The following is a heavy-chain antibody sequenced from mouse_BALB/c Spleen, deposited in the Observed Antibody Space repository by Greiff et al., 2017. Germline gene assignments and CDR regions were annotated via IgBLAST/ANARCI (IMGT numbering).Heavy chain of an antibody. Sequence: VHLVESGPGLVAPSQSLSITCTVSGFSLTSYGVHWVRQPPGKGLEWLGVIWAGGSTNYNSALMSRLSISKDNSKSQVFLKMNSLQTDDTAMYYCASTMPFAYWGQGTLVTVSA. CDR2: IWAGGST. V-gene: IGHV2-9*02. D-gene: IGHD1-1*02. CDR3: ASTMPFAY. CDR1: GFSLTSYG. J-gene: IGHJ3*01.